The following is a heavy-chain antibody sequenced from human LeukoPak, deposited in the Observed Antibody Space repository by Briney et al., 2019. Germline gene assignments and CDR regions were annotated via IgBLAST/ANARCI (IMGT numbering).Heavy chain of an antibody. CDR2: ISYDGSNK. CDR1: GFTFSSYA. Sequence: GGSLRLSCAATGFTFSSYAMHWVRQAPGKGLEWVAVISYDGSNKYYADSAKGRFTISRDNSKNTLYLQMNSLRAEDTAVYYCARDIRDGSHNSNYFDYWGQGTLVTVSS. V-gene: IGHV3-30*04. D-gene: IGHD5-24*01. CDR3: ARDIRDGSHNSNYFDY. J-gene: IGHJ4*02.